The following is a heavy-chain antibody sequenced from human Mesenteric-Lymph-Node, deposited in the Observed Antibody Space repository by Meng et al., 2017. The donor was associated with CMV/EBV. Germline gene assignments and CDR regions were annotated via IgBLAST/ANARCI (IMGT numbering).Heavy chain of an antibody. Sequence: GSLRLSCAVYGGSFSGYYWSWIRQPPGKGLEWIGEINHSGSTNYNPSLKSRVTISVDTSKNQFSLKLSSVTAADTAVYYCARADILRFGDGMDVWGQGTTVTVSS. CDR3: ARADILRFGDGMDV. V-gene: IGHV4-34*01. J-gene: IGHJ6*02. D-gene: IGHD3-3*01. CDR2: INHSGST. CDR1: GGSFSGYY.